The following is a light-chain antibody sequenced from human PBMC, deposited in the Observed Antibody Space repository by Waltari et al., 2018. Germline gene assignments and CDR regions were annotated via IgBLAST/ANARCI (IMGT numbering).Light chain of an antibody. J-gene: IGLJ1*01. CDR3: QSYDSSLSAYV. Sequence: QSVLTQPPSVSGAPGQRVTISCTGTSSNIGAGYDVQWYQQRPGTAPKILIYGNSNRPSGVPDRFSGSKSGTSASLAITGLQAEDEADYYCQSYDSSLSAYVFGTGTKVTVL. CDR2: GNS. CDR1: SSNIGAGYD. V-gene: IGLV1-40*01.